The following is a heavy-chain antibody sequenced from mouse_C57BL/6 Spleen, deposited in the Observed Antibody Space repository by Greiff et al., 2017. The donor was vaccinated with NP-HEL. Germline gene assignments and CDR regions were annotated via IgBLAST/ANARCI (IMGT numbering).Heavy chain of an antibody. CDR3: ARDRGYGSSYWYFDV. V-gene: IGHV5-4*01. CDR1: GFTFSSYA. CDR2: ISDGGSYT. J-gene: IGHJ1*03. D-gene: IGHD1-1*01. Sequence: EVNLVESGGGLVKPGGSLKLSCAASGFTFSSYAMSWVRQTPEKRLEWVATISDGGSYTYYPDNVKGRFTISRDNAKNNLYLQMSHLKSEDTAMYYCARDRGYGSSYWYFDVWGTGTTVTVAS.